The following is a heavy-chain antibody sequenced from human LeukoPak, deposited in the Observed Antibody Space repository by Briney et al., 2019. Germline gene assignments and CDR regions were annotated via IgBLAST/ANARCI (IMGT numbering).Heavy chain of an antibody. V-gene: IGHV3-21*01. CDR3: AGSDTIGYSPREWDYWSFEL. J-gene: IGHJ2*01. Sequence: GGSLRLSCAASGFTFSRYSMEWVRQAPGKGLEWVSSISSGSTYIYYADSMKGRFTISRDDAKNSLYLQMNSLRAEDTAMYYCAGSDTIGYSPREWDYWSFELWGRGTLVTVSS. CDR2: ISSGSTYI. CDR1: GFTFSRYS. D-gene: IGHD3-22*01.